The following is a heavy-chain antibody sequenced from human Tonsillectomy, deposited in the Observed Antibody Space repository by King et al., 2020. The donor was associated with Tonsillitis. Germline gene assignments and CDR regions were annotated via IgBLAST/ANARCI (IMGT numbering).Heavy chain of an antibody. V-gene: IGHV3-30*18. D-gene: IGHD3-22*01. Sequence: VQLVESGGGVVQPGRSLRLSCAASVFTFSSYGMHWVRQAPGKGLEWVAVISFDGSNVNFADSVEVRFTISRDNSKNTLNLQMNSLRAEDTAVYYCAKDLHYYDGSAYYYGRVDYWGQGTLVTVSS. CDR1: VFTFSSYG. CDR3: AKDLHYYDGSAYYYGRVDY. J-gene: IGHJ4*02. CDR2: ISFDGSNV.